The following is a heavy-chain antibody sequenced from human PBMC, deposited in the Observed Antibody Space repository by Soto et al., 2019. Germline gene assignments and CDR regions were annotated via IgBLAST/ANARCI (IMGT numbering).Heavy chain of an antibody. V-gene: IGHV4-59*01. CDR3: ATNQLPLHYFDY. CDR2: IYYSGST. J-gene: IGHJ4*02. CDR1: GGSISSYY. Sequence: SETLSLTCTVSGGSISSYYWSWIRQPPGKGLEWIGYIYYSGSTNYNPSLKSRVTISVDTSKNQFSLKLSSVTAADTAVYYCATNQLPLHYFDYWGQGTLVTAPQ. D-gene: IGHD2-2*01.